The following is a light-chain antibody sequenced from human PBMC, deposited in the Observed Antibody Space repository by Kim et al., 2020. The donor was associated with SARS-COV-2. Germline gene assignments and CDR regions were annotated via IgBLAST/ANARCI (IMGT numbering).Light chain of an antibody. CDR2: GAS. CDR1: QSVSAN. J-gene: IGKJ1*01. Sequence: PGERATLSCRATQSVSANYLAWYLQKPGQAPRLLIYGASTRATGIPARFSGSGSGTDFTLTIGSLQSEDFATYYCQQYNNWPPWTFGQGTKVDIK. V-gene: IGKV3-15*01. CDR3: QQYNNWPPWT.